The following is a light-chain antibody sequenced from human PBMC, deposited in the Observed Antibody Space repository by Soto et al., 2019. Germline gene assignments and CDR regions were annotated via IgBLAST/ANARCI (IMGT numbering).Light chain of an antibody. CDR1: ESISRH. J-gene: IGKJ5*01. CDR3: QQDYSTLAT. V-gene: IGKV1-39*01. Sequence: DIQLSQSPSSLSASVGDRVTITCRAAESISRHLNWYKQKPGRAPDXXIYAASTLQNGVPSRFTGSGSGTEFTLTITGLKLEDFETYYCQQDYSTLATFGQGTRLEIK. CDR2: AAS.